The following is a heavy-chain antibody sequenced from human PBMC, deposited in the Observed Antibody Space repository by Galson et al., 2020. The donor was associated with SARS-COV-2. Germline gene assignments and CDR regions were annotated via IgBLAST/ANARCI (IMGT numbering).Heavy chain of an antibody. CDR2: INPSGGST. CDR1: GYTFTSYY. CDR3: ARVLTCGGDCFPFDY. D-gene: IGHD2-21*02. J-gene: IGHJ4*02. Sequence: ASVQVSCKASGYTFTSYYMHWVRQAPGQGLEWMGIINPSGGSTSYAQKFQGRVTMTRDTSTSTVYMELSSLRSEDTAVYYCARVLTCGGDCFPFDYWGQGTLVTVSS. V-gene: IGHV1-46*01.